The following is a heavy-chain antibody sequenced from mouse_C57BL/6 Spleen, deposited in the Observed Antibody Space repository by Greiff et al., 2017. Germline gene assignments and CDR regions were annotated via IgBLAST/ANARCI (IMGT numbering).Heavy chain of an antibody. CDR3: ARLSDCDGLYAMDY. D-gene: IGHD1-2*01. CDR2: IDPNSGGT. J-gene: IGHJ4*01. CDR1: GYTFTSYW. V-gene: IGHV1-72*01. Sequence: QVHVKQPGAELVKPGASVKLSCKASGYTFTSYWMHWVKQRPGRGLEWIGRIDPNSGGTKYNEKFKSKATLTVDKPSSTAYMQLSSLTSEDSAVYYCARLSDCDGLYAMDYWGQGTSVTVSS.